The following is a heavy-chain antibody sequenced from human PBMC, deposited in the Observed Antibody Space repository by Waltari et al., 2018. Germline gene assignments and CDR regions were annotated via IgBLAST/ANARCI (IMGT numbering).Heavy chain of an antibody. CDR2: IYYSGST. J-gene: IGHJ4*02. D-gene: IGHD1-26*01. Sequence: QLPLQESGPGLVKPSETLSLTCTVPGGPISSSRYYWGWIRQPPGKGLERMGCIYYSGSTYENPTLKIRGTISVDTAKTQFHLTLSSVTAADTAVYYCARGRSGSYYSQTYYFDYWGQGTLVTVSS. V-gene: IGHV4-39*01. CDR1: GGPISSSRYY. CDR3: ARGRSGSYYSQTYYFDY.